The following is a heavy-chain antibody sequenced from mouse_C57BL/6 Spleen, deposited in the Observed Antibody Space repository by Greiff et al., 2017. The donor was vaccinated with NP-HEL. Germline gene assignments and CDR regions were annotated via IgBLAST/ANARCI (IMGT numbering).Heavy chain of an antibody. D-gene: IGHD2-1*01. CDR1: GYTFTGSW. V-gene: IGHV1-9*01. Sequence: QVQLQQSGAELMKPGASVKLSCKATGYTFTGSWIEWVKPRPGHGLEWIGEILPGSGSTNYNEKFKSKATLTVDKSSSTAYMQLSSLTSEDSAVYYCARVYGKGGARDYWGQGTSVTVSS. CDR2: ILPGSGST. J-gene: IGHJ4*01. CDR3: ARVYGKGGARDY.